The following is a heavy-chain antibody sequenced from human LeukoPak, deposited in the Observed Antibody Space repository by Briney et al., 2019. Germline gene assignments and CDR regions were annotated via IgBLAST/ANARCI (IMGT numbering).Heavy chain of an antibody. CDR2: IYYNGNT. CDR1: GGSISATTYY. CDR3: ARVGWGNAAAHPNWLDP. Sequence: SETLSLTCTVSGGSISATTYYWGWIRQPPGTGLEWIANIYYNGNTAHNPSLKSRATISIDTSKNQFSLRLNSVTAADTAVYYCARVGWGNAAAHPNWLDPWGQGILVTVSS. V-gene: IGHV4-39*07. J-gene: IGHJ5*02. D-gene: IGHD6-6*01.